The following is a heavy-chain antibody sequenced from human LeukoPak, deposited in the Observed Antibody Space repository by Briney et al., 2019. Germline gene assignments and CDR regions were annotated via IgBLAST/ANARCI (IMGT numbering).Heavy chain of an antibody. Sequence: SETLSLTCTVSGGSISSSSYYWGWIRQPPGKGLEWIGSIYYSGSTYYSPSLKSRVTISVDTSKNQFSLKLSSVTAADTAVYYCARGEMDYGDYGAFDIWGQGTMVTVSS. D-gene: IGHD4-17*01. CDR2: IYYSGST. CDR1: GGSISSSSYY. CDR3: ARGEMDYGDYGAFDI. V-gene: IGHV4-39*07. J-gene: IGHJ3*02.